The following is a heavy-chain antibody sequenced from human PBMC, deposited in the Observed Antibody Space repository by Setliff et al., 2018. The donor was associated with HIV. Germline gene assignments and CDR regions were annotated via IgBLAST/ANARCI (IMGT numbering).Heavy chain of an antibody. J-gene: IGHJ3*02. D-gene: IGHD2-2*01. CDR3: ATQRDIVMVPGQGGFDI. V-gene: IGHV1-18*01. Sequence: ASVKVSCKASSYTFTSYGISWVRQAPGQGLEWMGWISAYNGNTNYAQKLQGRVIMTTDTSTSTAYMELRSLRSDDTAMYYCATQRDIVMVPGQGGFDIWAQGTMVTVSS. CDR1: SYTFTSYG. CDR2: ISAYNGNT.